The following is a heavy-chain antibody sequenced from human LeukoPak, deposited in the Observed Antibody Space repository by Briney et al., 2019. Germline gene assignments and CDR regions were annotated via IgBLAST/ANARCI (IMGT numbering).Heavy chain of an antibody. Sequence: SETLSLTCTVSGGSISSYYWSWIRQPPGRGLEWIGYIYYSGSTNYNASLKSRVTISVDTSKNQFSLKLSSVTAADTAVYYCARDSGFGVSGYYFGYWGQGTLVTVSS. CDR2: IYYSGST. V-gene: IGHV4-59*01. D-gene: IGHD3-22*01. CDR3: ARDSGFGVSGYYFGY. J-gene: IGHJ4*02. CDR1: GGSISSYY.